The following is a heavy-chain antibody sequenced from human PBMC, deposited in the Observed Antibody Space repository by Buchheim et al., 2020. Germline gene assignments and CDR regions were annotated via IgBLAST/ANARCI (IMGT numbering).Heavy chain of an antibody. J-gene: IGHJ4*02. V-gene: IGHV3-7*01. CDR2: IKQDGSET. D-gene: IGHD5-18*01. CDR3: ARDLQVWLTHYFDY. Sequence: EVQLLESGGGLVQPGGSLRLSCAASGFTFSSYSMSWVRQAPGKGLEWVANIKQDGSETYYVDSVKGRFTISRDNAKNSLYLQMNKLRAEETAVYYCARDLQVWLTHYFDYWGQGTL. CDR1: GFTFSSYS.